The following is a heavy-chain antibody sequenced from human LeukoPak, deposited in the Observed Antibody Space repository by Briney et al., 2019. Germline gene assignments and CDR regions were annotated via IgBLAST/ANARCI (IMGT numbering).Heavy chain of an antibody. V-gene: IGHV3-21*01. CDR1: GFTFSSYS. J-gene: IGHJ4*02. CDR2: ISSSSSSYI. CDR3: ARDTGIWGPFYFDY. Sequence: PGGSLRLSCAASGFTFSSYSMNWVRQAPGKGLEWVSSISSSSSSYIYYADSVKGRFTISRDNAKNSLYLQMNSLRAEDTAVYYCARDTGIWGPFYFDYWGQGTLVTVSS. D-gene: IGHD2/OR15-2a*01.